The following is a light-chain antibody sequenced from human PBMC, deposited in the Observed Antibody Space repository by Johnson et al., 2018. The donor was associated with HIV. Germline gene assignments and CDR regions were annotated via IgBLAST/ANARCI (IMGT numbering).Light chain of an antibody. CDR2: EKN. J-gene: IGLJ1*01. CDR3: GTWHSALSGGGV. CDR1: SSNIGNNY. Sequence: QSVLTQPPSVSAAPGQKVTISCSGSSSNIGNNYVSWYQQLPGTAPKLLIYEKNKRPSGIPDRFSASKSGTSATLGITGLQPGDEADYYCGTWHSALSGGGVFGTVTRVTVL. V-gene: IGLV1-51*02.